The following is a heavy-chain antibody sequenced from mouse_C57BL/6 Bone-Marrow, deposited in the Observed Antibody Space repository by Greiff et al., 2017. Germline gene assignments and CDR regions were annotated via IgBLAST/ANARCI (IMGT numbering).Heavy chain of an antibody. Sequence: VQLKESGPKLVKPGASVKIPCKASGYTFTDYNMDWVKQSHGKSLEWIGDINPNNGGTIYNQKFKGKATLTVDKSSSTAYMELRSLTSEDTAVYYCARRGDYPLGYFDVWGTGTTVTVSS. J-gene: IGHJ1*03. CDR3: ARRGDYPLGYFDV. V-gene: IGHV1-18*01. D-gene: IGHD2-4*01. CDR2: INPNNGGT. CDR1: GYTFTDYN.